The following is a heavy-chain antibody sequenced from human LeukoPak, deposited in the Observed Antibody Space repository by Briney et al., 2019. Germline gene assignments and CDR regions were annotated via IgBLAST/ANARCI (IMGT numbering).Heavy chain of an antibody. V-gene: IGHV1-8*01. CDR2: INPGTGKT. CDR1: GYTFTNDD. D-gene: IGHD6-19*01. Sequence: ASVKVSRKASGYTFTNDDINWVRQASGQGLEWMGYINPGTGKTRYAQKLQGRVTMTRDTSVNTVYMELSSLRSEDTAIYYCARVVGQWLEVYWGQGTLVTVSS. J-gene: IGHJ4*02. CDR3: ARVVGQWLEVY.